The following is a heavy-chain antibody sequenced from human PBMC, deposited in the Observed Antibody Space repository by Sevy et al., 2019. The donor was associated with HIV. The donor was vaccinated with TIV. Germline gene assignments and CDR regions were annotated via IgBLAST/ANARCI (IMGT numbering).Heavy chain of an antibody. V-gene: IGHV3-33*08. D-gene: IGHD3-16*01. CDR2: IWYDGSNK. CDR3: ARSIGGGASYYGMDV. Sequence: GGSLRLSCEASGFNFRSYGMHWVRQAPGKGLEWVAVIWYDGSNKYYADSVKGRFTISRYNSKNTLYLQMNSLRAEDTAVYYCARSIGGGASYYGMDVWGQGTTVTVSS. CDR1: GFNFRSYG. J-gene: IGHJ6*02.